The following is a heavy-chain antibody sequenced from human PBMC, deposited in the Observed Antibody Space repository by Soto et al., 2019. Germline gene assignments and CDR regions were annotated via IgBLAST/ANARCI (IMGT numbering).Heavy chain of an antibody. D-gene: IGHD5-18*01. CDR1: GCTFSSYS. CDR3: ARDRVVDTAMDPFDF. Sequence: QAGGSLRLSCAASGCTFSSYSMNWVRQAPGKGLEWVSYISDSSRTIYYADSVKGRFTISRDNAKNSLFLQMNSLRDEDTAVYYCARDRVVDTAMDPFDFWGQGTLVTVSS. CDR2: ISDSSRTI. J-gene: IGHJ4*02. V-gene: IGHV3-48*02.